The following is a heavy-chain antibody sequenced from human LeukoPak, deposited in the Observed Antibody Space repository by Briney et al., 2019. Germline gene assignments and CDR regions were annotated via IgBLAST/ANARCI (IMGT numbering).Heavy chain of an antibody. V-gene: IGHV3-15*01. J-gene: IGHJ6*02. Sequence: GSLRLSCAASGFTFSNAWMSWVRQAPGKGLEWVGRIKSKTDGGTTDYAAPVKGRFTISRDDSKNTLYLQMNSLKTEDTAVYYCTTAPPPYYYDSSGQDYYYGMDVWGQGTTVTVSS. CDR2: IKSKTDGGTT. D-gene: IGHD3-22*01. CDR1: GFTFSNAW. CDR3: TTAPPPYYYDSSGQDYYYGMDV.